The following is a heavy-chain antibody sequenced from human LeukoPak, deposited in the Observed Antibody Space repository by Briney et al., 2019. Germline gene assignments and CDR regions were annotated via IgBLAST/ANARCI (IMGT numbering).Heavy chain of an antibody. V-gene: IGHV1-2*02. J-gene: IGHJ4*02. Sequence: ASVKVSCKASGYTFTGYYMHWVRQAPGRGLEWMGWINPNSGGTNYAQKFQGRVTMTRDTSISTAYMELSRLRSDDTAVYYCATCDYYDSSGYDYWGQGTLVTVSS. D-gene: IGHD3-22*01. CDR1: GYTFTGYY. CDR3: ATCDYYDSSGYDY. CDR2: INPNSGGT.